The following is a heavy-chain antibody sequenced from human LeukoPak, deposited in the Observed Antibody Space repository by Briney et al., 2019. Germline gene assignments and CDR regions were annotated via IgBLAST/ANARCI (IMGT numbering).Heavy chain of an antibody. Sequence: GRSLRLSCAASGFTFSSYAMHWVRQAPGKGLEWVAVISYDGSNKYYAYSVKGRFTISRDNSKNTLYLQMNSLRAEDTAVYYCAREGSYDFWMLYGMDVWGQGTTVTVSS. D-gene: IGHD3-3*01. CDR1: GFTFSSYA. V-gene: IGHV3-30-3*01. CDR2: ISYDGSNK. CDR3: AREGSYDFWMLYGMDV. J-gene: IGHJ6*02.